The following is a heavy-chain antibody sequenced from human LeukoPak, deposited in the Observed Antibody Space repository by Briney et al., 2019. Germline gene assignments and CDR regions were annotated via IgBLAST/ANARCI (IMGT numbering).Heavy chain of an antibody. Sequence: SETLSLTCTVSGGSVSSGSYYWRWIRQPPGKGLEWIGFIFYSGSTNYNPSLKSRVTISVDTSKNQFSLKLSSVTAADTAVYYCARGVIDGDYLDFWGQGTLVTVSS. CDR2: IFYSGST. J-gene: IGHJ4*02. CDR1: GGSVSSGSYY. D-gene: IGHD3-10*01. V-gene: IGHV4-61*01. CDR3: ARGVIDGDYLDF.